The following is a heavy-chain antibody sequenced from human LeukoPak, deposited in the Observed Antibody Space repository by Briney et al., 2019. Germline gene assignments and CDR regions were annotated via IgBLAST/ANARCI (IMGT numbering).Heavy chain of an antibody. J-gene: IGHJ3*02. CDR3: TIDGSLDLESSAFDI. Sequence: PGGSLRLSCAASGFTFSSTWMSWVRQAPGKGLEWVGRIKSKTDGGTTDYAAPVKGRFTISRDDSKNTLYLQMNSLKTEDTAVYYCTIDGSLDLESSAFDIWGQGTMVTVSS. V-gene: IGHV3-15*01. CDR2: IKSKTDGGTT. D-gene: IGHD3-3*01. CDR1: GFTFSSTW.